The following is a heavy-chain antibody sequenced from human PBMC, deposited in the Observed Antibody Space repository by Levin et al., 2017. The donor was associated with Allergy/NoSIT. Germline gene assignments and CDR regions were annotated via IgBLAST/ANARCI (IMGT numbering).Heavy chain of an antibody. CDR2: INHSGST. Sequence: SEILSLTCAVYGGSFSGYYWSWIRQPPGKGLEWIGEINHSGSTNYNPSLKSRVTISVDTSKNQFSRKLSSVTAAETAVYYWARRSRDIGVGPAGRGGQYYFDYWGQGTLVTVAS. V-gene: IGHV4-34*01. D-gene: IGHD2-2*01. J-gene: IGHJ4*02. CDR3: ARRSRDIGVGPAGRGGQYYFDY. CDR1: GGSFSGYY.